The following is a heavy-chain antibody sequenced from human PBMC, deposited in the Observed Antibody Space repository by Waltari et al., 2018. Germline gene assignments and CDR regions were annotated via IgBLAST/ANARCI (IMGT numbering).Heavy chain of an antibody. V-gene: IGHV1-18*01. CDR2: IGADTGKT. CDR1: GYAFEKFN. D-gene: IGHD1-20*01. Sequence: QVQLVQSGPEVKKPGASVKGSCKTSGYAFEKFNISWGRQAPGQGLEWMGWIGADTGKTDYAQKFQGRVSVIRDKSTTTVYIELRNLRSDDTAVYYCARGFGIDYWGQGTQVIVSS. J-gene: IGHJ4*02. CDR3: ARGFGIDY.